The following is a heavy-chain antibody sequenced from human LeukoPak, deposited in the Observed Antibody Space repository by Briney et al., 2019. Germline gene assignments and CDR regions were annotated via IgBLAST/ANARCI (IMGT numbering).Heavy chain of an antibody. V-gene: IGHV3-21*01. CDR1: GFTFSSYS. J-gene: IGHJ4*02. D-gene: IGHD6-19*01. Sequence: GGSLRLSCAASGFTFSSYSMNWVRQAPGKGLEWVSSISSSSSYIYYADSVKGRFTISRDNAENSLYLQMNSLRAEDTAVYYCARDPLPQWLVWTCYFDYWGQGTLVTVSS. CDR2: ISSSSSYI. CDR3: ARDPLPQWLVWTCYFDY.